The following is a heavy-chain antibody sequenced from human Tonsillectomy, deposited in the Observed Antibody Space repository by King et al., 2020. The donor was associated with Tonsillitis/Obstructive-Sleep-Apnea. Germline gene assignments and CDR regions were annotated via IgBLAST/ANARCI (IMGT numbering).Heavy chain of an antibody. J-gene: IGHJ4*02. CDR3: AKCSREFDY. Sequence: VQLVESGGGVVQPGRSLRLSCAASGFTFSSFAMHWVRQAPGKGLEWVALISYDGTNEHYAASAKGRFTISRDNSKKTLFLQMNSLRAEDTAVYYCAKCSREFDYWRQGALVTVSS. CDR1: GFTFSSFA. D-gene: IGHD2-15*01. V-gene: IGHV3-30*04. CDR2: ISYDGTNE.